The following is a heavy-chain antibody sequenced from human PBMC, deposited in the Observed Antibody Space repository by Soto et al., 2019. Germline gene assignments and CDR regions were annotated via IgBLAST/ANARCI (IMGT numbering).Heavy chain of an antibody. CDR3: VGAAMWTGKGFEA. CDR2: TSYDGTNK. J-gene: IGHJ5*02. D-gene: IGHD3-9*01. V-gene: IGHV3-30*04. Sequence: QVQLVESGGGVVQPGRSLRLSCAASGFSFSSYTMHWVRQTPGRGLQWVAVTSYDGTNKYYADSVRGRFTISRDNSNSTLYLKMNNLRADDTAVYYCVGAAMWTGKGFEAWGQGTLLTVSS. CDR1: GFSFSSYT.